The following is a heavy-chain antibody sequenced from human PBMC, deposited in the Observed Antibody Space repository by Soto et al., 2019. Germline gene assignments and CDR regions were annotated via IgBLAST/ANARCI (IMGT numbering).Heavy chain of an antibody. CDR3: AREGEMTYYYYGLDV. Sequence: QVQLVQSGAEVRKPGASVKVSCKASGYTFTTYGISWVRQAPGQGLEWMGWISGYNGHTKYAQKFQGRVTMTADTSTSRVYMALRSLRSDDTAVYYCAREGEMTYYYYGLDVWGQGTTVTVSS. V-gene: IGHV1-18*01. CDR1: GYTFTTYG. J-gene: IGHJ6*02. D-gene: IGHD3-16*01. CDR2: ISGYNGHT.